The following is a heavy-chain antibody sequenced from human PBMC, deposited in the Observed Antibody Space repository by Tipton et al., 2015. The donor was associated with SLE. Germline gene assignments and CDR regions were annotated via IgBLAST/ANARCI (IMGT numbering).Heavy chain of an antibody. D-gene: IGHD3-3*01. V-gene: IGHV4-34*01. CDR1: GGSFSGYY. J-gene: IGHJ3*02. CDR3: AGGKDYDFWSGYYRRDASDI. Sequence: LRLSCAVYGGSFSGYYWSWIRQPPGKGLEWIGEINHSGSTNYNPSLKSRVTISIDTSKNQFSLKPSSVTAADTSVYYCAGGKDYDFWSGYYRRDASDIWGQGTMVTVSS. CDR2: INHSGST.